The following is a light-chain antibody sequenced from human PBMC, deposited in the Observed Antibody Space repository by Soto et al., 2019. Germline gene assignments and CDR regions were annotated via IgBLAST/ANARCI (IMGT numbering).Light chain of an antibody. Sequence: EIVLTQSPGTLSLSPGERATLSCRASQSVASSHLAWYRQKPGQTPRLLIYDTSARAAGIPARFSGSGSATEFTLTISSLQSEDFALYYCQHTLKWPPTFGQGTRVEI. J-gene: IGKJ1*01. CDR3: QHTLKWPPT. CDR2: DTS. CDR1: QSVASSH. V-gene: IGKV3-15*01.